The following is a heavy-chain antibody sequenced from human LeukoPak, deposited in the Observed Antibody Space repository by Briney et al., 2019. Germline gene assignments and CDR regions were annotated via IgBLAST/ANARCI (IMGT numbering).Heavy chain of an antibody. CDR1: GFISSSYE. D-gene: IGHD2-2*01. V-gene: IGHV3-48*03. J-gene: IGHJ4*02. Sequence: PGGSLRLSCAASGFISSSYEMNWVRQAPGKGLEWVSHITTSGSTIYYADSVKGRFTISRDNAKNSVYLQMNSLRAEDTAVYYCARRYCSSSICLLDYWGQGTLVTVSS. CDR2: ITTSGSTI. CDR3: ARRYCSSSICLLDY.